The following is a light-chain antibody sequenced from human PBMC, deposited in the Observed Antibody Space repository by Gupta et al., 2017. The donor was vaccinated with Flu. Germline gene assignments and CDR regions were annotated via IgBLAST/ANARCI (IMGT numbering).Light chain of an antibody. J-gene: IGKJ4*01. V-gene: IGKV3-11*01. CDR2: DGF. CDR3: QLSFA. CDR1: QSVRNF. Sequence: LTQSAATLSLSPWESATLYCRASQSVRNFLAWDQQKPGQFTRLLMYDGFNSATGIIGRFSGSWSGTDFSRPSSSLEPEDFEDYDGQLSFAFGGGTKVEI.